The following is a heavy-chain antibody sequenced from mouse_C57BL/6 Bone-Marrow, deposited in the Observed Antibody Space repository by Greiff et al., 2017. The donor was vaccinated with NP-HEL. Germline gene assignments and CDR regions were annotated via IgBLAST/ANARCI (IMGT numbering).Heavy chain of an antibody. J-gene: IGHJ2*01. V-gene: IGHV1-76*01. CDR1: GYTFTDYY. CDR2: IYPGSGNT. CDR3: ARSDYGSSYFDY. D-gene: IGHD1-1*01. Sequence: QVQLKESGAELVRPGASVKLSCKASGYTFTDYYINWVKQRPGQGLEWIARIYPGSGNTYYNEKFKGKATLTAEKSSSTAYMQLSSLTSEDSAVYFCARSDYGSSYFDYWGQGTTLTVSS.